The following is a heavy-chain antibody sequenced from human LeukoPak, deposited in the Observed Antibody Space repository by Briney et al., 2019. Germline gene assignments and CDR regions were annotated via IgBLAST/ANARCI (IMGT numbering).Heavy chain of an antibody. J-gene: IGHJ4*02. V-gene: IGHV4-59*01. D-gene: IGHD5-18*01. CDR2: IYYSGST. CDR1: GGSISTYY. Sequence: SETLSLTCTVSGGSISTYYWSWIRQPPGKGLEWIGYIYYSGSTNYNPSLKSRVTISVDTSKNQFSLKLSSVTAADTAVYYCARGVDTAWGFDYWGQGTLVTVSS. CDR3: ARGVDTAWGFDY.